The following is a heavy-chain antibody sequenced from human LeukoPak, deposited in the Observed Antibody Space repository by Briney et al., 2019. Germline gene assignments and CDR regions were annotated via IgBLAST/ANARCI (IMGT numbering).Heavy chain of an antibody. CDR1: GFTFNIYA. Sequence: PGGSLRLSCAASGFTFNIYAMGWVRLAPGKGLQWVASMCGSAGCTYYADSVKGRFTISKDNSKNTLYLQMNSLRAEDTAVYYCAKVMTTVTHDFDYWGQGTLVTVSS. V-gene: IGHV3-23*01. CDR2: MCGSAGCT. J-gene: IGHJ4*02. CDR3: AKVMTTVTHDFDY. D-gene: IGHD4-17*01.